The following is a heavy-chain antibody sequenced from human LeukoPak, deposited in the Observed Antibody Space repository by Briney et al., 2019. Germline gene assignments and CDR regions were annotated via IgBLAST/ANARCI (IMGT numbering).Heavy chain of an antibody. CDR3: VHDGSSSGFFDY. Sequence: GGSLRLSCAASGFTFSNAWMSWVRQAPGKGLEWVGRIKSKTDGGTTDYAAPVKGRFTISRDDSKNTLYLQKNSLKTEDTAVYYCVHDGSSSGFFDYWGQGTLVTVSS. D-gene: IGHD6-6*01. CDR2: IKSKTDGGTT. J-gene: IGHJ4*02. V-gene: IGHV3-15*01. CDR1: GFTFSNAW.